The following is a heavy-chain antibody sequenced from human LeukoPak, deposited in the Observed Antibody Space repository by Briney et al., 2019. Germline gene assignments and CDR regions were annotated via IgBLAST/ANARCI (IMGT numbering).Heavy chain of an antibody. CDR1: AYPFTIYV. V-gene: IGHV1-8*01. CDR3: ARGSIITFGGVRHYGMDV. CDR2: MNPNSGGT. Sequence: ASVKVSCKASAYPFTIYVINWVRQATGQELEWMGWMNPNSGGTVYAQKFQGRVSMTRDTSISTAYMELSSLRSEDTAVYYCARGSIITFGGVRHYGMDVWGQGTTVTVSS. D-gene: IGHD3-16*01. J-gene: IGHJ6*02.